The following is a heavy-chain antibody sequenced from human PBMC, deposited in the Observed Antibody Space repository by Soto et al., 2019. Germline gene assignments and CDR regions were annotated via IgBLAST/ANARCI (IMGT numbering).Heavy chain of an antibody. CDR3: ARGGGKILAPLP. D-gene: IGHD3-10*01. Sequence: SVKFTCKASGGTFSSYAISGVRHAPGQGLEWMGGIIPIFGTANYAQKFRGRVTLSRDTYISTAYMELSGLRSDDTAVYSCARGGGKILAPLPWGQGTLVTVSS. J-gene: IGHJ5*02. CDR2: IIPIFGTA. CDR1: GGTFSSYA. V-gene: IGHV1-69*05.